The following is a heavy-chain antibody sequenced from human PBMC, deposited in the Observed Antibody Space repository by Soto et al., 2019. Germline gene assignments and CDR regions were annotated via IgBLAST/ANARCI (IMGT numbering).Heavy chain of an antibody. V-gene: IGHV3-21*04. CDR1: GFTFSSYS. D-gene: IGHD5-18*01. Sequence: PGGSLRLSCAASGFTFSSYSMNWVRQAPGEGLEWVSSISSSSSYIYYADSVKGRFTISRDNAKNSLYLQMNSLRAEDTAVYYCAKDGAAASLYYYYGMDVWGQGTTVTVSS. CDR3: AKDGAAASLYYYYGMDV. CDR2: ISSSSSYI. J-gene: IGHJ6*02.